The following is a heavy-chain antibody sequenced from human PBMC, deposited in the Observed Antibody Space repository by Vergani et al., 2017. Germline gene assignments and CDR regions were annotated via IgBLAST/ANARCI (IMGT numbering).Heavy chain of an antibody. V-gene: IGHV4-4*09. Sequence: QVQLQESGPGLVKPSETLSLTCTVSGGSISSYYWSWIRQPPGKGLEWIGYIYTSGSTNYNPSLKSRVTISVDTSKNQFSLKLSSVTAADTAVYYCARGPNYGSGLFDPWGQGTLVTVSS. CDR3: ARGPNYGSGLFDP. CDR2: IYTSGST. J-gene: IGHJ5*02. D-gene: IGHD3-10*01. CDR1: GGSISSYY.